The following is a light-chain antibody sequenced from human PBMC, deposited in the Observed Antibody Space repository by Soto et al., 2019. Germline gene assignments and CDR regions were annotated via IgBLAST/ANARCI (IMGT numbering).Light chain of an antibody. V-gene: IGLV2-23*02. CDR1: SSDVGSYNL. CDR3: CSYAGGSTWV. J-gene: IGLJ3*02. CDR2: EVS. Sequence: QSALTQPASVSGSPGQSITISCTGTSSDVGSYNLVSWYQHHPGKAPKFMIYEVSKRPSGVSNHFSGSKSGNTASLTISGLQAEDEADYYFCSYAGGSTWVFGGGTKVTVL.